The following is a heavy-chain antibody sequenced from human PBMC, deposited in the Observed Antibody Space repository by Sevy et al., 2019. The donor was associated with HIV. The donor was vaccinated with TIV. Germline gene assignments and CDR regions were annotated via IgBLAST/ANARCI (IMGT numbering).Heavy chain of an antibody. CDR3: AKDGRYYDSSHVDY. J-gene: IGHJ4*02. CDR1: GFTFSSYG. D-gene: IGHD3-22*01. CDR2: ISYDGSNK. V-gene: IGHV3-30*18. Sequence: GGSLRLSCAASGFTFSSYGMHWVRQAPGKGLEWVAVISYDGSNKYYADSVKSRFTISRDNSKNTLYLQMNSLRAEDTAVYYCAKDGRYYDSSHVDYWGQGTLVTVSS.